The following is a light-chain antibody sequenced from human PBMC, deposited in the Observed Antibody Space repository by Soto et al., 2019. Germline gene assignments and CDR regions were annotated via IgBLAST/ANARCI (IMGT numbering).Light chain of an antibody. CDR2: AAS. Sequence: DFQLTQSPSSLSASVGDRVTITCRASQSIINYLNWYQHKPGEAPKLLIYAASTLQSGVPSRFSGSGLETDFTLTISSLKPEDFATYYCQQSFSTPRTFGQGTKLEIK. CDR1: QSIINY. J-gene: IGKJ2*01. CDR3: QQSFSTPRT. V-gene: IGKV1-39*01.